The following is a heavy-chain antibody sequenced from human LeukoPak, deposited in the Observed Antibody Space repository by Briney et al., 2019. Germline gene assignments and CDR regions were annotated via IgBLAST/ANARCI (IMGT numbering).Heavy chain of an antibody. Sequence: GASVKVSCKASGGTFSSYAISWVRQAPGQGLEWMGRIIPIFGTANYAQKLQGRVTITTDESTSTAYMELSSLRSEDTAVYYCAGSGDYFDYWGQGTLVTVSS. V-gene: IGHV1-69*05. CDR2: IIPIFGTA. CDR1: GGTFSSYA. CDR3: AGSGDYFDY. J-gene: IGHJ4*02. D-gene: IGHD2-15*01.